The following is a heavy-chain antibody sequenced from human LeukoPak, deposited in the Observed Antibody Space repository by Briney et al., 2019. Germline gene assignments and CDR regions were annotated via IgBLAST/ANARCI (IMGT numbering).Heavy chain of an antibody. J-gene: IGHJ4*02. CDR3: ARPSGYYNPEYFDY. D-gene: IGHD1-26*01. Sequence: GESLKISFKGSGYRFTSYWIGWVRPMPGKGLEWMGIIYPGDSDTRYSPSFQGQVTISADKSISTAYLQWSSLKASDTAMYYCARPSGYYNPEYFDYWGQGTLVTVSS. V-gene: IGHV5-51*01. CDR1: GYRFTSYW. CDR2: IYPGDSDT.